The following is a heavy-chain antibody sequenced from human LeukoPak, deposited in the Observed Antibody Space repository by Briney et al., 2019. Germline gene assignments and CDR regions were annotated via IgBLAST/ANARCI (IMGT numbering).Heavy chain of an antibody. V-gene: IGHV4-34*01. D-gene: IGHD6-6*01. CDR1: GGSFSGYY. CDR2: INHSGST. CDR3: ARVLYSNSFFDC. Sequence: PSETLSLTCAVYGGSFSGYYWSWIRQPPGKGLEWIGEINHSGSTNYNPSLKSRVTISVDTSKNQFSLKLSSVTAADTAVYYCARVLYSNSFFDCWGQGTLVTVSS. J-gene: IGHJ4*02.